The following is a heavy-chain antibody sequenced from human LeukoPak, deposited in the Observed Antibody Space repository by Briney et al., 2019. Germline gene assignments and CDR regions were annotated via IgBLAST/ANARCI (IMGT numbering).Heavy chain of an antibody. Sequence: QSGGSLRLSCAASGFPFSDYAMTWVRQAPGKGLEWVAAISPSASHRYYADFVRGRFTISTDNSKNTVYLQMNSLRAEDTALYYCARSVPDYTRFDYWGQGALVTVSS. V-gene: IGHV3-23*01. CDR3: ARSVPDYTRFDY. CDR2: ISPSASHR. D-gene: IGHD4-11*01. J-gene: IGHJ4*02. CDR1: GFPFSDYA.